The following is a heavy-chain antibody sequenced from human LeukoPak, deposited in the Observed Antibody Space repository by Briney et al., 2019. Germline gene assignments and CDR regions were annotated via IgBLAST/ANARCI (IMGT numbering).Heavy chain of an antibody. Sequence: ETLSLTFTGCGGSIGSEYWRWVGQPPGKGLEWIGYIYYSGSTNYNPSLKSRVTISVDTSKNQFSLKLSSVTAADTAVYYCARDLTGDSSGYYDYWGQGTLVTVSS. CDR1: GGSIGSEY. CDR3: ARDLTGDSSGYYDY. V-gene: IGHV4-59*01. D-gene: IGHD3-22*01. CDR2: IYYSGST. J-gene: IGHJ4*02.